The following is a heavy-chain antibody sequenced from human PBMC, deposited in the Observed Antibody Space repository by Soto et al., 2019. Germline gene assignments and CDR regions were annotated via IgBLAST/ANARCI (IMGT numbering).Heavy chain of an antibody. CDR3: ARARPTVVTGGWYCDL. J-gene: IGHJ2*01. CDR1: GFTFSSYS. V-gene: IGHV3-48*01. D-gene: IGHD4-17*01. Sequence: EVQLVESGGGLVQPGGSLRLSCAASGFTFSSYSMNWVRQAPGKGLEWVSYISSSSSTIYYADSVKGRFTISRDNAKNSLYLQMNSLRAEDTAVYYCARARPTVVTGGWYCDLWGRGTLVTVSS. CDR2: ISSSSSTI.